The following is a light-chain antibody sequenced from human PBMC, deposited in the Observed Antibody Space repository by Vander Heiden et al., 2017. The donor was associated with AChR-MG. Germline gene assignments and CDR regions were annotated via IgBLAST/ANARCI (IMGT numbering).Light chain of an antibody. J-gene: IGKJ4*01. CDR3: QQYESSST. Sequence: DTQLTQSPSTLSASVGDRITITCRASQSISIWLAWYQQKPGKAPKLLMYKASSLESGVTSRFSGSGSGTEFTLTISSLQTDDFATYFCQQYESSSTFGGGTKVEMK. CDR1: QSISIW. CDR2: KAS. V-gene: IGKV1-5*03.